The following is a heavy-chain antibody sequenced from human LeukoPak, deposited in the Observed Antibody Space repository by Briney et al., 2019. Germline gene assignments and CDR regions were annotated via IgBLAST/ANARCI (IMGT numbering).Heavy chain of an antibody. V-gene: IGHV1-2*02. J-gene: IGHJ6*03. D-gene: IGHD3-10*01. CDR3: ARVLEPPVFGERWSYYYYMDV. CDR1: GYTFTGYY. CDR2: INPNSGGT. Sequence: ASVKVSCKASGYTFTGYYMHWVRQAPGQGLEWMGWINPNSGGTNYAQKFQGRVTMTRDTSISTAYMELSRLRSDDTAVYYCARVLEPPVFGERWSYYYYMDVWGKGTTVTVSS.